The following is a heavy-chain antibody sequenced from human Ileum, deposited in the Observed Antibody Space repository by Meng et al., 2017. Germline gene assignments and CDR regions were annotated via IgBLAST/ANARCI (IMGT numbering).Heavy chain of an antibody. Sequence: QGQLVESGAEGRKRGASVKFSCKGLGYSCDASGINWVRQASGQGLEWMDWVNHSKYYIPQKFQGRLTVTCDSHENTAYMQLNSLTSDDTAVYYCARGGTGWPLDFWGQGTLVTVSS. CDR3: ARGGTGWPLDF. J-gene: IGHJ4*02. D-gene: IGHD6-19*01. CDR2: VNHSKYYI. V-gene: IGHV1-8*01. CDR1: GYSCDASG.